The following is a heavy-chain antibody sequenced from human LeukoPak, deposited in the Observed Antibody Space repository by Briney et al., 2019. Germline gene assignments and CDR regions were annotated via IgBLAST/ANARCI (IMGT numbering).Heavy chain of an antibody. D-gene: IGHD3-10*01. CDR1: GFTFSSYG. CDR2: ISGSGGST. CDR3: AKFDYGSGSYYSLDY. Sequence: GGSLRLSCAASGFTFSSYGMSWVRQAPGKGLEWVSAISGSGGSTYYADSVKGRFTISRDNSKNTLYLQMNSLRAEDTAVYYCAKFDYGSGSYYSLDYWGQGTLVTVSS. V-gene: IGHV3-23*01. J-gene: IGHJ4*02.